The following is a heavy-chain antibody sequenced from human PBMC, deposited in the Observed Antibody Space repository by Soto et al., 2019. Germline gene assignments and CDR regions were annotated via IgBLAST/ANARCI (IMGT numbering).Heavy chain of an antibody. CDR1: GFSLSNAGLX. D-gene: IGHD6-13*01. CDR2: IFSNDEK. Sequence: XTLXLTCTVSGFSLSNAGLXVSWIRQPPGXALEWLAHIFSNDEKSYSTSLKSRLTISKDTSKSQVVLTMTNMDPVDTATYYCASTYSTSWYWFDPWGQGTLVTVSS. J-gene: IGHJ5*02. CDR3: ASTYSTSWYWFDP. V-gene: IGHV2-26*04.